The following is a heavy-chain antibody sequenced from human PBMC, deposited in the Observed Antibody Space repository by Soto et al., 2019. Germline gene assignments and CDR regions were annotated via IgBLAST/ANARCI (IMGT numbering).Heavy chain of an antibody. CDR1: GFTFSSYA. CDR3: AKPLEQWLLQGSGVDV. CDR2: ISGDTATT. D-gene: IGHD6-19*01. Sequence: PGGSLRLSCAASGFTFSSYAMSWVRQAPGEGLQWVSAISGDTATTHYADSVKGRFTISRDNSRDTLYLQMNSLRVEDTAIYYCAKPLEQWLLQGSGVDVWGQGTTVTVSS. J-gene: IGHJ6*02. V-gene: IGHV3-23*01.